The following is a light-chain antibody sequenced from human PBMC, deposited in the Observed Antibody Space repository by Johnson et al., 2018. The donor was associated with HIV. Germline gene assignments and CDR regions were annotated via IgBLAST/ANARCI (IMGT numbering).Light chain of an antibody. CDR2: ENN. J-gene: IGLJ1*01. CDR3: GTWASSLSAGV. CDR1: SSNIRNNY. V-gene: IGLV1-51*02. Sequence: QSVLTQPPSVSAAPGQKVTISCSGSSSNIRNNYVSWYQQLPGTAPKLLMYENNKRPSGIPDRFSGSKSGTSATLGITGLQTGDEADYYCGTWASSLSAGVFGTGTKVTVL.